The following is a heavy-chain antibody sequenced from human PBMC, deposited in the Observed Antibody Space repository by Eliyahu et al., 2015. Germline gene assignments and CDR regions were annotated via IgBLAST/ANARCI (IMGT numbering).Heavy chain of an antibody. V-gene: IGHV3-23*01. Sequence: EVQLLESGGGLVQPGGSLXRSCAAXGFTFSTXAMTWVRQAPGKGPEWVSSITGSGDSKYHADSVKGRFTISRDNSKNTLYLQMNSLRAEDTAVYYCAKDGLKSGGPWGQGTLVTVSS. CDR3: AKDGLKSGGP. J-gene: IGHJ4*02. D-gene: IGHD2-15*01. CDR2: ITGSGDSK. CDR1: GFTFSTXA.